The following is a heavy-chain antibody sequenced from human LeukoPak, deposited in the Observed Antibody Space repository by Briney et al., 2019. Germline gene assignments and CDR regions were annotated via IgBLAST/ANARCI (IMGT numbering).Heavy chain of an antibody. V-gene: IGHV4-59*01. CDR2: IYYGGST. J-gene: IGHJ3*02. D-gene: IGHD2-2*01. Sequence: SETLSLTCTVSGGSISSYYWSWIRQPPGKGLEWIGYIYYGGSTNYNPSLKSRVPISVDTSKNQFSLKLSSVTAADTAVYYCARAKDIVVVPAANGARNAFDIWGQGTMVTVSS. CDR1: GGSISSYY. CDR3: ARAKDIVVVPAANGARNAFDI.